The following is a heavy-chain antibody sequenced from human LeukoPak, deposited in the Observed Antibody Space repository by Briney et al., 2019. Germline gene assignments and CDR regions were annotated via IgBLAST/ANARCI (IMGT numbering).Heavy chain of an antibody. CDR1: GGTFSSYA. V-gene: IGHV1-69*13. J-gene: IGHJ4*02. Sequence: ASVKVSCKASGGTFSSYAISWVRQAPGQGLEWMGGIIPIFGTANYAQKFQGRVTITADESTSTAYMELSSLRSEDTAVYYCAGFDYYDSSGPFDYWGQGTLVTVSS. CDR3: AGFDYYDSSGPFDY. D-gene: IGHD3-22*01. CDR2: IIPIFGTA.